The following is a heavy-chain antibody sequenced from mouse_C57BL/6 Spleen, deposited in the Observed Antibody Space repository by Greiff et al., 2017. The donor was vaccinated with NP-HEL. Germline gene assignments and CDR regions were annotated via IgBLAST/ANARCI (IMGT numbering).Heavy chain of an antibody. CDR3: AREGIYYSNPYWYFDV. J-gene: IGHJ1*03. V-gene: IGHV5-4*01. CDR1: GFTFSSYA. Sequence: DVQLVESGGGLVKPGGSLKLSCAASGFTFSSYAMSWVRQTPEKRLEWVATISDGGSYTYYPDNVKGRFTISRDNAKNNLYLQMSHLKSEDTAMYYCAREGIYYSNPYWYFDVWGTGTTVTVSS. D-gene: IGHD2-5*01. CDR2: ISDGGSYT.